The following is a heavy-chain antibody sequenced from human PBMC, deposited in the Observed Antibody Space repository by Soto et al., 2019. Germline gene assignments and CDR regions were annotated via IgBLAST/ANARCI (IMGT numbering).Heavy chain of an antibody. CDR2: IYYSGST. J-gene: IGHJ5*02. CDR3: ARGYGSGSYYSTGYNWFDP. D-gene: IGHD3-10*01. CDR1: GGSISSGGYY. Sequence: PSETLSLTCTVSGGSISSGGYYWSWIRQHPGKGLEWIGYIYYSGSTYYNPSLKSRVTISVDTSKNQFSLKLSSVTAADTAVYYCARGYGSGSYYSTGYNWFDPWGQGTLVTVSS. V-gene: IGHV4-31*03.